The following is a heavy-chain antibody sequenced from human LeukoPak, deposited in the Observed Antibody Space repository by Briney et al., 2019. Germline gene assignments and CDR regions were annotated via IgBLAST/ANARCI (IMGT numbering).Heavy chain of an antibody. J-gene: IGHJ4*02. CDR1: GYTFIGYY. CDR3: ARSQSSGSYWDY. CDR2: INPHNGDT. D-gene: IGHD1-26*01. V-gene: IGHV1-2*02. Sequence: ASVKVSCKASGYTFIGYYLHWVRQAPGQGLEWIGWINPHNGDTNYAQKFQGRVTMTRDTSITTAYMELSRLKSDDTAVYYCARSQSSGSYWDYWGQGTLVTVSS.